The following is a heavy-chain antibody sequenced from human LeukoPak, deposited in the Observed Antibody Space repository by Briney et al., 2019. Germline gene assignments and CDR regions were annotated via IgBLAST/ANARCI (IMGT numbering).Heavy chain of an antibody. D-gene: IGHD3-10*01. CDR2: ISANAGGT. J-gene: IGHJ4*02. Sequence: GGSLRLSCAASGFTFSNYGMSWVRQAPGKGLEWVSAISANAGGTSYADSVKGRVTISRDNSKDTLYLQMHSLRAEDTALYYCAKRDGSGSSEKTCDYWGQGTLVTVSS. CDR1: GFTFSNYG. V-gene: IGHV3-23*01. CDR3: AKRDGSGSSEKTCDY.